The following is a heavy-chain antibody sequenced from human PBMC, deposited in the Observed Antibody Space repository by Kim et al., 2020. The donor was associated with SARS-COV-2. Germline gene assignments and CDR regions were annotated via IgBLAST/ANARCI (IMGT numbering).Heavy chain of an antibody. CDR3: AKDEPWSGINYFAY. Sequence: AGTGSGRFTVSRDDTKNTPYLQMNSLSSEDTALYYCAKDEPWSGINYFAYWGQGTLVTVSS. J-gene: IGHJ4*02. V-gene: IGHV3-23*01. D-gene: IGHD2-8*02.